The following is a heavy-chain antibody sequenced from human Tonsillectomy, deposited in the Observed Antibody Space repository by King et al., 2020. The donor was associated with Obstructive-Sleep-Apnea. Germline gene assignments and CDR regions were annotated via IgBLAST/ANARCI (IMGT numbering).Heavy chain of an antibody. CDR1: GFTITSNY. V-gene: IGHV3-53*04. Sequence: VQLVESGGGLVQPGGSLRLSCAASGFTITSNYMDWVRQAPGKGLEWVSVIYDDGRAYYAESVKDRFTISRHISKNTLYLQINSLRPDDTAVYYCARELGGSSGWFTRYFDSWGQGTLVTVSS. D-gene: IGHD6-19*01. CDR3: ARELGGSSGWFTRYFDS. J-gene: IGHJ4*02. CDR2: IYDDGRA.